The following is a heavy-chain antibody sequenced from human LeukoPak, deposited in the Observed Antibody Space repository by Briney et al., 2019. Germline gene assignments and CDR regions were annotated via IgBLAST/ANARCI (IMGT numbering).Heavy chain of an antibody. CDR3: ASIVGATRGDY. J-gene: IGHJ4*02. Sequence: GGSLRLSCAASGFTFDDYAMHWVRQAPGKGLEGVSGISWNSGSIGYADSVKGRFTISRDNAKNSLYLQMNSLRAEDTALYYCASIVGATRGDYWGQGTLVTVSS. CDR1: GFTFDDYA. V-gene: IGHV3-9*01. D-gene: IGHD1-26*01. CDR2: ISWNSGSI.